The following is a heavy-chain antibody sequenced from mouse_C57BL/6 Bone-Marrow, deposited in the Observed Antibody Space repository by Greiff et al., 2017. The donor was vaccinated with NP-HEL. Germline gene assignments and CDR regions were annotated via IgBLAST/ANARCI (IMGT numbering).Heavy chain of an antibody. Sequence: QVQLQQPGAELVMPGASVKLSCKASGYTFTSYWMHWVKQRPGQGLEWIGEIDTSDSYTNYNQKFKGKSTLTVDKSSSTAYMQRSSLTSEDSAVYYCARVYSNYVTFAYWGQGTLVTVSA. J-gene: IGHJ3*01. CDR3: ARVYSNYVTFAY. V-gene: IGHV1-69*01. CDR1: GYTFTSYW. D-gene: IGHD2-5*01. CDR2: IDTSDSYT.